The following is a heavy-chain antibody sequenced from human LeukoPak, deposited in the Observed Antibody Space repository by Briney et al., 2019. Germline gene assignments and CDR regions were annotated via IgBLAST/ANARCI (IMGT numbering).Heavy chain of an antibody. CDR1: GYSFTTYW. CDR3: ARRDYGGDRGGIYYFDY. Sequence: GESLKISCKASGYSFTTYWIGWVRQMPGKGLEWMGIIYPADSTAHYSPSFQGQVTISVDKSINTAYLQWSRLKASDTAMYYCARRDYGGDRGGIYYFDYWGQGTLVTVSS. D-gene: IGHD4-23*01. CDR2: IYPADSTA. J-gene: IGHJ4*02. V-gene: IGHV5-51*01.